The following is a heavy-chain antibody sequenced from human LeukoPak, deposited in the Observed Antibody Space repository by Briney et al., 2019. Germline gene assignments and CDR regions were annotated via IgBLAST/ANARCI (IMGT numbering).Heavy chain of an antibody. Sequence: GGSLRLSCVASGFTFSSNWMSWVRQAPGKGLEWVANIKRDGSQKNYVDSVKGRFTISRDNAKNSLYLQMNSLRVEDTAIYYCARETPDSSGWDWGQGTLVTVSS. CDR3: ARETPDSSGWD. D-gene: IGHD6-19*01. CDR1: GFTFSSNW. J-gene: IGHJ4*02. V-gene: IGHV3-7*01. CDR2: IKRDGSQK.